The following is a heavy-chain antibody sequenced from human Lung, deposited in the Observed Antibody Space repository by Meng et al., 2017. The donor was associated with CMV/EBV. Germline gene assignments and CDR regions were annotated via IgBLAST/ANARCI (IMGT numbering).Heavy chain of an antibody. V-gene: IGHV3-33*06. D-gene: IGHD3-10*01. J-gene: IGHJ4*02. CDR2: IWYDGSDK. CDR3: AKGDYYGSGRSIDY. CDR1: GFTFSSYG. Sequence: GGSXRLXCAASGFTFSSYGMHWVRQAPGKGLEWVAVIWYDGSDKYYADSVKGRFTISRDNSKNTLYLQMNSLRAKDTAVYYCAKGDYYGSGRSIDYWGQGTLVTVSS.